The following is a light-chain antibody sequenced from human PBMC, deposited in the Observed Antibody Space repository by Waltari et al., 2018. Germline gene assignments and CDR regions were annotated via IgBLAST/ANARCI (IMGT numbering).Light chain of an antibody. J-gene: IGKJ1*01. CDR3: QQYNNWPPWT. CDR2: LAS. Sequence: EIVMTQSPATLSVSPGERATLSCRASQNIRNSLAWYQQKPGQAPRLLISLASTRATGIPARFSGSGSGTQFSLTISSLQPEDFATYYCQQYNNWPPWTFGQGTKVEIK. CDR1: QNIRNS. V-gene: IGKV3D-15*01.